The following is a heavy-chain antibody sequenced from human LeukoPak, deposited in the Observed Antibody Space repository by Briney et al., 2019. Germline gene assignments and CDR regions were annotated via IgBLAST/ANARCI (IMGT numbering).Heavy chain of an antibody. CDR2: ISNDGNNK. V-gene: IGHV3-30*03. CDR3: ARVGQLVGLRHFQYFQH. J-gene: IGHJ1*01. D-gene: IGHD6-6*01. CDR1: GFTFSGCA. Sequence: GGSLRLSCAASGFTFSGCAFHWVRQAPGKGLEWVAIISNDGNNKYYADSVKGRFTISRDNAKNSLYLQMNSLRAEDTAVYYCARVGQLVGLRHFQYFQHWGQGTLVTVSS.